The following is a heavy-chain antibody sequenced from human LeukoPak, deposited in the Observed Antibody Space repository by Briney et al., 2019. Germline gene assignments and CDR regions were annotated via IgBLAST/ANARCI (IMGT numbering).Heavy chain of an antibody. CDR3: ARVRDYYDSSGYYEYFDY. J-gene: IGHJ4*02. D-gene: IGHD3-22*01. CDR1: GYTFTSYG. Sequence: ASVKVSCKASGYTFTSYGINWVRQATGQGLEWMGWMNPNSGNTGYAQKFQGRVTMTRNTSISTAYMELSSLRSEDTAVYYCARVRDYYDSSGYYEYFDYWGQGTLVTVSS. V-gene: IGHV1-8*01. CDR2: MNPNSGNT.